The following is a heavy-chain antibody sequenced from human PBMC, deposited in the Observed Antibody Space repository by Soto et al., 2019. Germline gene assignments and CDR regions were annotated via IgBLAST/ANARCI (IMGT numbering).Heavy chain of an antibody. J-gene: IGHJ4*02. CDR1: GYTFTSYA. CDR3: ARGGDGYNWEFDY. V-gene: IGHV1-3*01. CDR2: INAGNGNT. Sequence: ASVKVSCKASGYTFTSYAMHWVRQAPGQRLEWMGWINAGNGNTKYSQKFQGRVTMTTDTSTSTAYMELRSLRSDDTAVYYCARGGDGYNWEFDYWGQGTLVTVSS. D-gene: IGHD5-12*01.